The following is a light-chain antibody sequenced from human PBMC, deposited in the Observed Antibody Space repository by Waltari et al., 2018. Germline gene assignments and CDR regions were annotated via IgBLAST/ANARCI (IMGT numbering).Light chain of an antibody. Sequence: IQLTQSPSFLSASVADRVTITCRASQAISSYFAWYQQKPGKAPNLLIYAASTLQSGVPSRCSGSGSGTEFTLTISSLQPEDFATYYCQQLYTWPPITFGQGTRLEIK. CDR3: QQLYTWPPIT. V-gene: IGKV1-9*01. CDR1: QAISSY. CDR2: AAS. J-gene: IGKJ5*01.